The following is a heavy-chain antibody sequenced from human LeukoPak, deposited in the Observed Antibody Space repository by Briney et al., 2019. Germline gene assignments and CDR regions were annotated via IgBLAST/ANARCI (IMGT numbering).Heavy chain of an antibody. CDR3: ARDRVSNYPDYYYYGMDV. CDR1: GFTFSSYW. J-gene: IGHJ6*02. D-gene: IGHD4-11*01. CDR2: IYSDGNTT. Sequence: GGSLRLSCAASGFTFSSYWMHWVRQAPGKGLVWVSRIYSDGNTTNYADSVKGRFTISRDNAKNTLYLQMNSLRAEDTAVYYCARDRVSNYPDYYYYGMDVWGQGTTVTVSS. V-gene: IGHV3-74*01.